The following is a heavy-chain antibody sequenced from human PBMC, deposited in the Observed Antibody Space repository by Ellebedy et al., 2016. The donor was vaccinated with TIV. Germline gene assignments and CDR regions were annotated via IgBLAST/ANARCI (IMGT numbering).Heavy chain of an antibody. V-gene: IGHV3-53*01. J-gene: IGHJ4*02. Sequence: GGSLRLXXAASGFTISNNYMSWVRQAPGKGLEWVAILHSGGTTFYADSVEGRFTISRDSSKNTLYLQMNSLRVEDTAVYYCARAPTVTSVFDCWGQGTLVTVSS. CDR1: GFTISNNY. CDR3: ARAPTVTSVFDC. CDR2: LHSGGTT. D-gene: IGHD4-17*01.